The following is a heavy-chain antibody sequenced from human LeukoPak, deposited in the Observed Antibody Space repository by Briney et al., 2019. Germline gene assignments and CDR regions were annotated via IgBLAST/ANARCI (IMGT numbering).Heavy chain of an antibody. V-gene: IGHV3-23*01. CDR3: AKRHSYYFEY. CDR1: GFTFSSYA. J-gene: IGHJ4*02. CDR2: IIGSGSTS. Sequence: GGSLRLSSAASGFTFSSYAMSCVRQAPGKGLECVSTIIGSGSTSFYADSVKGRFTISRDNSKNTLFLQMNSLRAEDTAVYYCAKRHSYYFEYWGQGTLVTVSS. D-gene: IGHD2-15*01.